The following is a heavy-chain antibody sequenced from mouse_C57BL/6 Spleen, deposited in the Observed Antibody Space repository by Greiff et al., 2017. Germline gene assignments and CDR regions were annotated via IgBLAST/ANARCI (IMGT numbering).Heavy chain of an antibody. CDR3: ARDHYGSSLYYFDY. V-gene: IGHV5-4*01. CDR1: GFTFSSYA. Sequence: EVKVVESGGGLVKPGGSLKLSCAASGFTFSSYAMSWVRQTPEKRLAWVATISDGGSYTYYPDNVKGRFTISRDNAKNNLYLQMSHLKSEDTAMYYCARDHYGSSLYYFDYWGQGTTLTVSS. CDR2: ISDGGSYT. J-gene: IGHJ2*01. D-gene: IGHD1-1*01.